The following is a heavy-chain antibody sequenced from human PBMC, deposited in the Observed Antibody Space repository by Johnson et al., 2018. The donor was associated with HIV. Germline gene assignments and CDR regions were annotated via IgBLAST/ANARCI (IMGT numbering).Heavy chain of an antibody. V-gene: IGHV3-33*01. CDR1: GFTFSSYG. Sequence: QVLLVESGGGVVQPGRSLRLSCAASGFTFSSYGMHWVRQAPGKGLEWVAVIWYDGSNKYYADSVKGRFTISRDNAKNSLDLQMNSLRAEDTAVYYCARERPRDAFDIWGQGTMVTVSS. J-gene: IGHJ3*02. CDR3: ARERPRDAFDI. CDR2: IWYDGSNK.